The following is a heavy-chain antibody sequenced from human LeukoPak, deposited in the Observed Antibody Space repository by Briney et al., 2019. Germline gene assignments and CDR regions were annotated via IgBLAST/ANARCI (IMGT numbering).Heavy chain of an antibody. CDR1: GFTFSSYG. D-gene: IGHD5-12*01. V-gene: IGHV3-30*18. Sequence: GGSLRLSCAASGFTFSSYGMHWVRQAPGKGLEWLAVISYDGSNKYYADSVKGRFTISRDNSKNTLYLQMNSLRAEDTAVYYCAKTSRGNSGYDSPFDYWGQGTLVTVSS. J-gene: IGHJ4*02. CDR2: ISYDGSNK. CDR3: AKTSRGNSGYDSPFDY.